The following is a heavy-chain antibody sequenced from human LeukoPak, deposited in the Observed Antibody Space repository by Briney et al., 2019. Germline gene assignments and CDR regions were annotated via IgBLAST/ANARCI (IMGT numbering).Heavy chain of an antibody. Sequence: GGSLRLSCAASGFTFSSYWMHWVPQAPGKGLVWVSRIDSDGSSTNYADSVKGRFTISRDNAKNTLYLQMNSLRAEDTAVYYCLGGYYYSYMDVWGKGTTVTISS. CDR1: GFTFSSYW. D-gene: IGHD3-16*01. CDR3: LGGYYYSYMDV. J-gene: IGHJ6*03. CDR2: IDSDGSST. V-gene: IGHV3-74*01.